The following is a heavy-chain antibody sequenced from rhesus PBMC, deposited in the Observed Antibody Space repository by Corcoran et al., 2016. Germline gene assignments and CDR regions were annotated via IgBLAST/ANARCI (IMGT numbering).Heavy chain of an antibody. D-gene: IGHD3-22*01. CDR2: ISNTGKTI. Sequence: ESGGGLVQPGGSLSLSCAASGFTLSSYDMSWARQALGKRQGWVSSISNTGKTIYYADSGKGRLTISRDNAKNSLSLPMNSLKTEDTAVFYCTRDLWSPFDFWGQGVLVTVSS. CDR3: TRDLWSPFDF. J-gene: IGHJ4*01. CDR1: GFTLSSYD. V-gene: IGHV3S4*01.